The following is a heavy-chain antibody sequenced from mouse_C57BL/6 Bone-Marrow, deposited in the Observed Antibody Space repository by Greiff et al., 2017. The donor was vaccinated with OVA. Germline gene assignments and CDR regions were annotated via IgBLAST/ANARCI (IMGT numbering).Heavy chain of an antibody. V-gene: IGHV1-61*01. CDR3: ARGTTVVATRGYAMDY. Sequence: QVQLQQPGAELVRPGSSVKLSCKASGYTFTSYWMDWVKQRPGQGLEWIGNIYPSDSETHYNQKFKDKATLTVDKSSSTAYMRLSSLTSEDSAVYYCARGTTVVATRGYAMDYWGQGTSVTVSS. J-gene: IGHJ4*01. CDR2: IYPSDSET. CDR1: GYTFTSYW. D-gene: IGHD1-1*01.